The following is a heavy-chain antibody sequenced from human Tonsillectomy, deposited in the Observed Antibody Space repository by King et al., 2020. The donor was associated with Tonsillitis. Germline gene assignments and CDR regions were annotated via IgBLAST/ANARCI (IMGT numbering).Heavy chain of an antibody. CDR1: GFSLSNARMG. J-gene: IGHJ3*02. V-gene: IGHV2-26*01. CDR3: ARMEGGNYYFAFDI. D-gene: IGHD1-26*01. CDR2: IFSNDEK. Sequence: TLKESGPVLVKPPETLTLTCTVSGFSLSNARMGVRWIRQPPGKALEWLAHIFSNDEKSYSTSLKSRLTISKDTSKSQVVLTLTNMDPVDTATYFCARMEGGNYYFAFDIWGQGTMVTVSS.